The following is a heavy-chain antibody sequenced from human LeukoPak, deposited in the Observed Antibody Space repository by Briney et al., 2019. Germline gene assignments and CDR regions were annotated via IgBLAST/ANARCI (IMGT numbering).Heavy chain of an antibody. Sequence: PGGSLRLSSAASGFTFSGYGMHWVRPAPGKGLEWGACIHYDGARSYYADSVKGRFTISRDNSRNTLYLQMNSLRPEDTAVYYCAKAIWVAATSSWFCLDYWGQGTLVTVSS. CDR3: AKAIWVAATSSWFCLDY. D-gene: IGHD2-15*01. J-gene: IGHJ4*02. CDR1: GFTFSGYG. V-gene: IGHV3-30*02. CDR2: IHYDGARS.